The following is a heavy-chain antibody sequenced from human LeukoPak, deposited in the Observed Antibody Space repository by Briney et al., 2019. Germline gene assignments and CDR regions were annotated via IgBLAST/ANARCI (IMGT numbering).Heavy chain of an antibody. J-gene: IGHJ4*02. CDR2: VNQSGST. Sequence: PGGSLRLSCAASGFTFSDSHMSWIRQPPGKGLEWIGEVNQSGSTNYSPSLKSRVTMSVDTSKNQLSLKLSSVTAADTAVYYCSRGLRNFLSAVEYWGQGTLVTVSS. CDR3: SRGLRNFLSAVEY. V-gene: IGHV4-34*01. D-gene: IGHD3-3*01. CDR1: GFTFSDSH.